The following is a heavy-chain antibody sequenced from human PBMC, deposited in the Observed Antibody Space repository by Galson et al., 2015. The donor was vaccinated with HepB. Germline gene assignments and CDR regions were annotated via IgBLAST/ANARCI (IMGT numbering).Heavy chain of an antibody. CDR1: GGTFSSYA. V-gene: IGHV1-69*13. Sequence: SVKVSCKASGGTFSSYAISWVRQAPGQGLEWMGAFIPIFGTSKYAQKFQGRITITADESTSIAYMELGSLRSEDTAVYYCARSYYYDAFEIWGQGTVVTVSS. D-gene: IGHD3-10*01. J-gene: IGHJ3*02. CDR2: FIPIFGTS. CDR3: ARSYYYDAFEI.